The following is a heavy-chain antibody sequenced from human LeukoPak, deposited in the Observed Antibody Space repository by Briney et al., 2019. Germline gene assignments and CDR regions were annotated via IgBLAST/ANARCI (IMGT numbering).Heavy chain of an antibody. D-gene: IGHD3-10*01. CDR1: GATFSSLC. CDR2: SNTAGSRV. Sequence: GGSLTLSCAVSGATFSSLCMNWVRQVPGKGPAWVSYSNTAGSRVDYADSVLGRFTISRDNAENSLYLQMNSMRVEDTAMYYCAFDFGGYFDTWGRGTMVTVSS. J-gene: IGHJ3*02. V-gene: IGHV3-21*04. CDR3: AFDFGGYFDT.